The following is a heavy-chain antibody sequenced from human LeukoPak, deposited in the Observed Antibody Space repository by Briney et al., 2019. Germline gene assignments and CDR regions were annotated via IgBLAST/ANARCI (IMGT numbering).Heavy chain of an antibody. J-gene: IGHJ6*03. D-gene: IGHD3-3*01. V-gene: IGHV1-69*04. CDR1: GGTFSSYT. CDR3: AREKDFGVAISPRYYYYYMDV. Sequence: SVKVSCKASGGTFSSYTISWVRQAPGQGLEWMGRIIPILGIANYAQKFQGRVTITADKSTSTAYMELSSLRSEDTAVYYCAREKDFGVAISPRYYYYYMDVWGKGTTVTVSS. CDR2: IIPILGIA.